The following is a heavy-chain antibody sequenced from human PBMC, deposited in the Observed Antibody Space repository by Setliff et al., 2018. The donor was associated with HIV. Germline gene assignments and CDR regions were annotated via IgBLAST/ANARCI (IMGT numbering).Heavy chain of an antibody. CDR2: ISANNGNT. V-gene: IGHV1-18*01. J-gene: IGHJ4*02. D-gene: IGHD3-9*01. CDR1: GYTFKSYA. CDR3: ARMVAMTGYTYDD. Sequence: SVKVSCKASGYTFKSYAIAWVRQAPGQGLESMGWISANNGNTNYAEEFQDRVTMTTDTSTSTAYMEMRSLRSDDTAMYYCARMVAMTGYTYDDWGQGTQVTVSS.